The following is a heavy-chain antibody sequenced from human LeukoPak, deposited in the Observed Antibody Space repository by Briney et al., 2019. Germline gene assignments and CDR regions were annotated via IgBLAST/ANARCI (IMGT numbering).Heavy chain of an antibody. CDR1: GGSISSSSYY. D-gene: IGHD1-20*01. CDR3: ARINWNDGGDFDY. V-gene: IGHV4-39*07. CDR2: IYYSGST. J-gene: IGHJ4*02. Sequence: SETLSLTCTVSGGSISSSSYYWGWIRQPPGKGLKWIGSIYYSGSTYYNPSLKSRVTISVDTSKNQFSLKLSSVTAADTAVYYCARINWNDGGDFDYWGQGTLVTVSS.